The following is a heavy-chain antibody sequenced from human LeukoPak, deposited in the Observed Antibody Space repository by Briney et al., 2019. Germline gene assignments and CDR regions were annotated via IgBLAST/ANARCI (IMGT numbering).Heavy chain of an antibody. V-gene: IGHV1-24*01. CDR3: ARAPYYGDSYAYYFNY. CDR1: GYTLTELS. D-gene: IGHD4-17*01. CDR2: FDPEDGET. Sequence: ASVKVSCKVSGYTLTELSMHWVRQAPGKGLEWMGGFDPEDGETIYAQKLQGRVTMTTDTSTSTAYMELRSLKSDDTAVYYCARAPYYGDSYAYYFNYWGQGTLVTVSS. J-gene: IGHJ4*02.